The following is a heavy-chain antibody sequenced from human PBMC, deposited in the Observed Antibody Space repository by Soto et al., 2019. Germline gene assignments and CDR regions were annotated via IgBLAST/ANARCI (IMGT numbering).Heavy chain of an antibody. CDR3: ARHYSAYSSSDWFDP. V-gene: IGHV4-59*08. CDR2: IFYSGST. D-gene: IGHD6-6*01. CDR1: GFSISSYY. Sequence: PSETLSLTCPFSGFSISSYYWTWIRQPPGKGLEWIGYIFYSGSTNYNPSLKSRVTISVDTSKNQFSLKLSSVTAADTAVYYCARHYSAYSSSDWFDPWGQGTLVTVSS. J-gene: IGHJ5*02.